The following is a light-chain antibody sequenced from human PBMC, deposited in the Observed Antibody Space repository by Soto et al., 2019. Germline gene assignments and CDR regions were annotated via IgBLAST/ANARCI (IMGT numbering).Light chain of an antibody. Sequence: EIVLTQSPGTLSLSPGERATLTCRASQSITSRSLAWYQQKPGQAPRLLIYGSSSRATGIPDRFSGSGPGTDFTLTISRAEPEDFAVYYCQQYGSSPITFGQGTRLEIK. CDR2: GSS. CDR3: QQYGSSPIT. CDR1: QSITSRS. J-gene: IGKJ5*01. V-gene: IGKV3-20*01.